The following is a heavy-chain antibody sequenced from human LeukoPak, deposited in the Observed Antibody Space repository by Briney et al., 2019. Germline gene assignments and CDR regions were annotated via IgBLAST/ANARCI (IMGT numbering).Heavy chain of an antibody. CDR2: LSGDGERT. J-gene: IGHJ4*02. V-gene: IGHV3-23*01. D-gene: IGHD3-22*01. Sequence: PGGSLRLSCAASGFSFSNYAMSGVRQAPGKGLEWVSGLSGDGERTHYADSVKGRFTISRDNSKNTLYLQMNSLRAEDTALYFCAKRDYYDSSGYSPLFDNWGQGILVTVSS. CDR3: AKRDYYDSSGYSPLFDN. CDR1: GFSFSNYA.